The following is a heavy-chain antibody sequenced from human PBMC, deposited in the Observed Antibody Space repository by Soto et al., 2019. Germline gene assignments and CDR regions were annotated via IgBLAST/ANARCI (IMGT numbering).Heavy chain of an antibody. V-gene: IGHV1-18*04. CDR1: GYAFNSYG. D-gene: IGHD1-20*01. Sequence: QIQLVQSEAEVKKPGASVKVSCKASGYAFNSYGYSWVRQAPGQGLEWMGWISAYNGDTNVPQKFQGRVTMTTDTSTSTAYMELRSLISGDTAVYYCARDPPITGSLRGTPLMAVWGQGTTVTVSS. CDR2: ISAYNGDT. CDR3: ARDPPITGSLRGTPLMAV. J-gene: IGHJ6*02.